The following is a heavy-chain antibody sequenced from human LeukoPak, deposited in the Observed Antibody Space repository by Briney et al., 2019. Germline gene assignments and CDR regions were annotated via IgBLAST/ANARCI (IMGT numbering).Heavy chain of an antibody. J-gene: IGHJ4*02. Sequence: SETLSLTCTVSGGSISSSSYYWGWIRQPPGKGLEWIGSIYYSGSTYYNPSLKSRVTISVDTSKNQFSLKLSSVTAADTAVYYCARLGLTGYSLDYWGQGTLVTVSS. D-gene: IGHD3-9*01. V-gene: IGHV4-39*07. CDR2: IYYSGST. CDR1: GGSISSSSYY. CDR3: ARLGLTGYSLDY.